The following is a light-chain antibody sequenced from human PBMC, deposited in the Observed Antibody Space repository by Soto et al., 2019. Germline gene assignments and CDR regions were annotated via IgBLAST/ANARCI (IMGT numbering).Light chain of an antibody. Sequence: DIQLTQSPSFLSASVXDRVTIACRASQGSSTFLAWYQQKPGKAPKLLIYAASILQSGVPSRFRGSGSGTDFTLTISRLQPEDFATYFCQQINSYPLTFGGGTKVDIK. CDR1: QGSSTF. CDR3: QQINSYPLT. J-gene: IGKJ4*01. CDR2: AAS. V-gene: IGKV1-9*01.